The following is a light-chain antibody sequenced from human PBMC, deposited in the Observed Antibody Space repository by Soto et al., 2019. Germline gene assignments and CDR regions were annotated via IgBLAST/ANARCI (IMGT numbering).Light chain of an antibody. CDR2: GAS. Sequence: EIVLTQSPGTLSLSPGERATLSCRASQSVSSSYLAWYQQKPGQAPRLLIYGASSRATGIPDRFSGSGSGTDSTLTISRLEPEAGAVYYCQQYGSSTQSFGQGTKVEIK. V-gene: IGKV3-20*01. J-gene: IGKJ1*01. CDR1: QSVSSSY. CDR3: QQYGSSTQS.